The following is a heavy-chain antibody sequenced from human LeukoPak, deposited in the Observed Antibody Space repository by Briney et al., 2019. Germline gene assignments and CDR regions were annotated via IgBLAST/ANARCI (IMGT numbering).Heavy chain of an antibody. CDR1: GFTFSGYW. CDR2: INSDGSRT. Sequence: PGGSLRLSCTASGFTFSGYWMHWVRQAPGKGLVWVSRINSDGSRTNYADCVKGRFTISRDNAKNTVFLQMNSLTAEDAAVYYCARVITGSTYGQFDFWGQGALATVSS. CDR3: ARVITGSTYGQFDF. J-gene: IGHJ4*02. D-gene: IGHD5-18*01. V-gene: IGHV3-74*01.